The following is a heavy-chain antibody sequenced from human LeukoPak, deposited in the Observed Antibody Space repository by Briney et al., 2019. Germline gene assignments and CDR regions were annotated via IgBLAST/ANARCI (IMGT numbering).Heavy chain of an antibody. D-gene: IGHD5-12*01. CDR2: ISSSGSTI. Sequence: QTGGSLRLSCAASGFTFSSYAMHWVRQAPGKGPEWVSYISSSGSTIYYADSVKGRFTISRDNAKNSLYLQMNSLRAEDTAVYYCASAERGYSGCAVHWGQGTLVTVSS. CDR3: ASAERGYSGCAVH. CDR1: GFTFSSYA. V-gene: IGHV3-48*04. J-gene: IGHJ4*02.